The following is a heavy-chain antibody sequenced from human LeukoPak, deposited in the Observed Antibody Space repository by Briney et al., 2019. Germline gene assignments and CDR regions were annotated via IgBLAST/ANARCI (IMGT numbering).Heavy chain of an antibody. CDR2: IYSGGST. V-gene: IGHV3-66*01. CDR1: GFAVSSNY. D-gene: IGHD3-10*01. CDR3: ARVTSHYYGSESYAY. J-gene: IGHJ4*02. Sequence: GGSLRLSCAASGFAVSSNYMSWVRQAPGKGLEWVSVIYSGGSTYYADSVKGRFTISRDNSKNTLYLQMNSLRAEDTAVYYCARVTSHYYGSESYAYWGQGSLVTVSS.